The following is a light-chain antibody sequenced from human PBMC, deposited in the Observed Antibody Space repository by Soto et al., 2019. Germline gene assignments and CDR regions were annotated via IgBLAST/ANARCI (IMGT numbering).Light chain of an antibody. CDR2: AAS. CDR3: QQLNSYLFT. Sequence: LTQSPGTLSLSPGERATLSCRASQRVISQYLAWYQQKPGKAPKLLIYAASTLQSGVPSRFSGSGSGTEFTLTISSLQPEDFATYYCQQLNSYLFTFGPGTKVDIK. CDR1: QRVISQ. J-gene: IGKJ3*01. V-gene: IGKV1-9*01.